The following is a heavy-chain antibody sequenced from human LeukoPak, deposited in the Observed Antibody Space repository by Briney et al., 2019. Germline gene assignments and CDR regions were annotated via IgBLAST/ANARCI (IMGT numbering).Heavy chain of an antibody. D-gene: IGHD6-13*01. Sequence: PPGGSLRLSCAASGFTFSSYAMSWVRQAPGKGLEWVSAISGSGGSTYYADSVKGRFTISRDNSKNTLYLQMNSLRAEDTAVYYCAKSASSSWYGESQYWGQGTLVTVSS. V-gene: IGHV3-23*01. CDR3: AKSASSSWYGESQY. CDR2: ISGSGGST. CDR1: GFTFSSYA. J-gene: IGHJ4*02.